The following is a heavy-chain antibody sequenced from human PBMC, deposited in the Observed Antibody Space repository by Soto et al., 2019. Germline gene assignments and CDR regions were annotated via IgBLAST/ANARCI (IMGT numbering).Heavy chain of an antibody. Sequence: QVQLQESGPGLVKPSQTLSLTCTVSGGSISSGGYYWSWIRQHPGKGLEWIGYIYYSGSTSYNPSLKSRVTISVDTSKNQFSLKLSSVTAADTAVYYCARGHLYSSSSLDAFDIWGQGTMVTVSS. CDR3: ARGHLYSSSSLDAFDI. J-gene: IGHJ3*02. D-gene: IGHD6-6*01. CDR1: GGSISSGGYY. CDR2: IYYSGST. V-gene: IGHV4-31*03.